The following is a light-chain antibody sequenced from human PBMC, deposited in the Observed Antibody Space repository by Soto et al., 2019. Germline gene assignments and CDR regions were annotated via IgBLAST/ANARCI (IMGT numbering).Light chain of an antibody. V-gene: IGLV1-44*01. J-gene: IGLJ3*02. CDR2: TNN. Sequence: QSVLTQPPSVSGTPGQTVTISCSGSSPDIGSNSVNWYQHLPGTAPRVVIYTNNQRPSGVPDRFSGSKSGTSASLAISGLRSEDEADYYCATWDDSLNGVFGGGTKLTVL. CDR3: ATWDDSLNGV. CDR1: SPDIGSNS.